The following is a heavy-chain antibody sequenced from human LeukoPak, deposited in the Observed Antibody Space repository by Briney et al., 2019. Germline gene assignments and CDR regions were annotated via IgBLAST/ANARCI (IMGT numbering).Heavy chain of an antibody. CDR2: IIPIFGTA. CDR3: ARVGLDCSSTSCYTPVAFDI. V-gene: IGHV1-69*05. J-gene: IGHJ3*02. D-gene: IGHD2-2*02. Sequence: GASVKVSCKASGYTFTSYDINWVRQATGQGLEWMGGIIPIFGTANYAQKFQGRVTITTDESTSTAYMELSSLRSEDTAVYYCARVGLDCSSTSCYTPVAFDIWGQGTMVTVSS. CDR1: GYTFTSYD.